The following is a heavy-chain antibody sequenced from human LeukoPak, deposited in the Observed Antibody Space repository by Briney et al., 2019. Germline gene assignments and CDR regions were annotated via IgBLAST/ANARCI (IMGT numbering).Heavy chain of an antibody. D-gene: IGHD6-6*01. CDR3: AREAEYSSSSTLDY. CDR2: IIPILGTA. Sequence: SVKVSCKASGGTFSSYAISWVRQAPGQGLEWMGGIIPILGTANYAQKFQGRVTITADESTSTAYMELSSLRSEDTAVYYCAREAEYSSSSTLDYWGQGTLVTVSS. CDR1: GGTFSSYA. J-gene: IGHJ4*02. V-gene: IGHV1-69*01.